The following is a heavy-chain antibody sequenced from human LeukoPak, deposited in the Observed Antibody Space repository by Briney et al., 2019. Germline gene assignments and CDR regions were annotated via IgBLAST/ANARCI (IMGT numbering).Heavy chain of an antibody. D-gene: IGHD2-2*01. CDR1: GFTFSSYW. V-gene: IGHV3-7*01. Sequence: GGSLRLSCAASGFTFSSYWMNWVRQAPGKGLEWVANIKQDGSEKYYVDSMKGRFTISRDSAKNSLYLQMNSLRADDTAVYYCARDYQPLLYYMDVWGKGTTVTVSS. CDR2: IKQDGSEK. CDR3: ARDYQPLLYYMDV. J-gene: IGHJ6*03.